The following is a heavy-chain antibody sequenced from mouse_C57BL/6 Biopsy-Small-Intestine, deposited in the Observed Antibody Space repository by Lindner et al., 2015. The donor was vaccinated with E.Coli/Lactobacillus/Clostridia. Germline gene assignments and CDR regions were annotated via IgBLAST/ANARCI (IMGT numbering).Heavy chain of an antibody. Sequence: VQLQESGAELVRPGTSVKMSCKASGYTFTNYWIGWAKQRPGHGLEWIGDIYPGGGYTNYNEKFKGKATLTADKSSSTAYMQFSSLTSEDSAIYYCARHYGNYEGNFDYWGQGTTLTVSS. CDR2: IYPGGGYT. D-gene: IGHD2-1*01. CDR1: GYTFTNYW. J-gene: IGHJ2*01. CDR3: ARHYGNYEGNFDY. V-gene: IGHV1-63*01.